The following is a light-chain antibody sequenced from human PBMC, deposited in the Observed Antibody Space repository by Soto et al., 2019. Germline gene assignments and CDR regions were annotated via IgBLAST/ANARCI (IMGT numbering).Light chain of an antibody. J-gene: IGKJ1*01. CDR1: QSVTTN. V-gene: IGKV3-15*01. Sequence: EVVMTQSPATLSVSPGERATLSCRASQSVTTNMAWYQQKPGQAPRLLIYGASNRATGIPARFSGSGSGTDFTLTISRLQSEDFAVYYCQKYNNWPPWTFGQGTKVDIK. CDR2: GAS. CDR3: QKYNNWPPWT.